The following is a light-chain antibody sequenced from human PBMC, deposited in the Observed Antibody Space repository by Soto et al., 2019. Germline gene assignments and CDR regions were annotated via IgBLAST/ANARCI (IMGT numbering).Light chain of an antibody. CDR1: QSVSGW. J-gene: IGKJ4*01. Sequence: DIPMTQSPPTLSASVGDSVTMTCRASQSVSGWLAWYRQKPGKAPELLIYSASTLETGVPSRFSGSGSGTEFTLTVSSLQPDDFATYYCQQYESYPLTFGEGTKIDIK. CDR3: QQYESYPLT. V-gene: IGKV1-5*03. CDR2: SAS.